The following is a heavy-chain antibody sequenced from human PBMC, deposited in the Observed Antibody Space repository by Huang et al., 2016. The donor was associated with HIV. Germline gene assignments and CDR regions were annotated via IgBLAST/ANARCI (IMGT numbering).Heavy chain of an antibody. J-gene: IGHJ4*02. CDR2: ISYQGSDR. V-gene: IGHV3-30*18. D-gene: IGHD6-19*01. Sequence: QVQLVESGGGVVQPGRSLRLSCAASGFIFNAYGMHWVRQAPGKGLEWVELISYQGSDRYYADSVKGRFTISRDNSKSTLYLQMNTLRTEDTAVYYCAKDRDSSGWASFEYWGQGTLVSVSS. CDR3: AKDRDSSGWASFEY. CDR1: GFIFNAYG.